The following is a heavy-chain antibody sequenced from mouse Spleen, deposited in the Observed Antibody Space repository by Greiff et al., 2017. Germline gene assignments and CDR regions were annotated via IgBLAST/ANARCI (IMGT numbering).Heavy chain of an antibody. CDR3: ARHVTTVVAPYYAMDY. D-gene: IGHD1-1*01. J-gene: IGHJ4*01. CDR2: ISSGGGNT. Sequence: EVQLVESGGGLVKLGGSLKLSCAASGFTFSSYAMSWVRQTPEKRLEWVATISSGGGNTYYPDSVKGRFTISRDNAKNTLYLQMSSLKSEDTAMYYCARHVTTVVAPYYAMDYWGQGTSVTVSS. CDR1: GFTFSSYA. V-gene: IGHV5-9-3*01.